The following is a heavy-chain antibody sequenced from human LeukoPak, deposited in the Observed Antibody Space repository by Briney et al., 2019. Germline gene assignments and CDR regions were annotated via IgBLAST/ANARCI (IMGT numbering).Heavy chain of an antibody. D-gene: IGHD6-6*01. CDR2: IYYSGST. J-gene: IGHJ6*02. CDR3: ARDGGIAARLYYYYGMDV. CDR1: GGSISSYY. V-gene: IGHV4-59*01. Sequence: PSETLSLTCTVSGGSISSYYWSWIRQPPGKGLEWIGCIYYSGSTNYNPSLKSRVTISVDTSKNQFSLKLSSVTAADTAVYYCARDGGIAARLYYYYGMDVWGQGTTVTVSS.